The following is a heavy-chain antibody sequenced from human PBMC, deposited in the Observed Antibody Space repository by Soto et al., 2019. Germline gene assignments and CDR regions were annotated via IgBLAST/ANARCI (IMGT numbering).Heavy chain of an antibody. V-gene: IGHV3-33*01. Sequence: PGGSLRLSCAASGFTFSSYGMHWVRQAPGKGLEWVAVIWYDGSNKYYADSVKGRFTISRDNSKNTLYLQMNSLRAEDTAVYYRAREGYCSSTSCYVYPYYYYGMDVWGQGTTVTVSS. CDR3: AREGYCSSTSCYVYPYYYYGMDV. J-gene: IGHJ6*02. CDR2: IWYDGSNK. D-gene: IGHD2-2*01. CDR1: GFTFSSYG.